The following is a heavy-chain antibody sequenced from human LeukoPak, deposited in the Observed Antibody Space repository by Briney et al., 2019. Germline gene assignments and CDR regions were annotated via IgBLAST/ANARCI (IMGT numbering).Heavy chain of an antibody. Sequence: SETLSLTCTVSGGSISSSTYYWGWIRRPPGKGLEWIGSIYYSGSTYYNPSLKSRVTVSVDTSKNQFSLKLSSVTAANTAVYYCVRGSTLRHYQYWGQGTLVTVSS. CDR1: GGSISSSTYY. CDR3: VRGSTLRHYQY. V-gene: IGHV4-39*01. J-gene: IGHJ4*02. D-gene: IGHD3-16*01. CDR2: IYYSGST.